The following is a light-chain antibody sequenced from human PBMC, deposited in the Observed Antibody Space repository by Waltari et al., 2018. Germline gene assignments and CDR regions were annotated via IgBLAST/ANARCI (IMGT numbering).Light chain of an antibody. Sequence: QSALTQPRPVSGSPGQSVTISCTGTSSDVGGYNYVSWFQQHPGKAPKLMIHDVSKRSSGFLGRFAGSKSGNTASLTISGLQADDETDYSCCSYAGRYTWVFGGGTKLTVL. V-gene: IGLV2-11*01. CDR1: SSDVGGYNY. CDR3: CSYAGRYTWV. J-gene: IGLJ3*02. CDR2: DVS.